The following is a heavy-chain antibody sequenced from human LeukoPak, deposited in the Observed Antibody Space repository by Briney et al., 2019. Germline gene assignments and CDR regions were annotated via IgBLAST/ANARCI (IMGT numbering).Heavy chain of an antibody. Sequence: GTLSLTCAVSGGSISSSNWWSWVRQPPGKGLEWVGRIKSKSDGGTIDYAAPVKGRFTISRDDSKNTLFLQMNSLKTEDTAVYYCTTAGDYGYHYFYMDVWGKGTTVTISS. CDR2: IKSKSDGGTI. V-gene: IGHV3-15*01. CDR1: GGSISSSNW. CDR3: TTAGDYGYHYFYMDV. J-gene: IGHJ6*03. D-gene: IGHD4-17*01.